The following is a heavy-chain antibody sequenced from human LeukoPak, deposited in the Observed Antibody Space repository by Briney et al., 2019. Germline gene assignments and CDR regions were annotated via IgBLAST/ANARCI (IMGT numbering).Heavy chain of an antibody. CDR3: ANIKEDIVVVPAAPLDY. CDR1: GFTFSSYG. D-gene: IGHD2-2*01. CDR2: IRYDGSNK. V-gene: IGHV3-30*02. J-gene: IGHJ4*02. Sequence: GGSLRLSCAASGFTFSSYGMHWVRQAPGKGLEWVAFIRYDGSNKYYADSVKGRFTISRDNSKNTLYLQMNSLRAEDTAVYYCANIKEDIVVVPAAPLDYWGQGTLVTVSS.